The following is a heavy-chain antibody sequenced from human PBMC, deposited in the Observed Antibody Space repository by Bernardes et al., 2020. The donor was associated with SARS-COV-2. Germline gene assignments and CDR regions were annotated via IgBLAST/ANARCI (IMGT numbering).Heavy chain of an antibody. CDR2: ISTYNAST. V-gene: IGHV1-18*01. CDR1: GYTFTTYG. D-gene: IGHD2-15*01. CDR3: ARELEDTTYYGMDV. Sequence: ASVKVSCRASGYTFTTYGITWVRQAPGQGLEWMGWISTYNASTSYTQKLQGRVTMTADTSTRTAYMELRSLRSDDTAVYYCARELEDTTYYGMDVWGQGTTVIVSS. J-gene: IGHJ6*02.